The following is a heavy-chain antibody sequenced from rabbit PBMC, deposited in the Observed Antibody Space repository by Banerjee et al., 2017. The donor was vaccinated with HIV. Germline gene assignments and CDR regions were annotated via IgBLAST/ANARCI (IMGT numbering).Heavy chain of an antibody. CDR1: GFSFSSSDY. J-gene: IGHJ4*01. CDR2: IAGSSSGFT. V-gene: IGHV1S40*01. CDR3: ARDDALTHSYAFNL. D-gene: IGHD4-1*01. Sequence: QSLEESGGGLVQPEGSLALTYKASGFSFSSSDYICWVRQAPGKGLEWISCIAGSSSGFTYSATWAKGRFTISKTSSTTVTLQMTSLTAADTATYFCARDDALTHSYAFNLWGQGTLVTVS.